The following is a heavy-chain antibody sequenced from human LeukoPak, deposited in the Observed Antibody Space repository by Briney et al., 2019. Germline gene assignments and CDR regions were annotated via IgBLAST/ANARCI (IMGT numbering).Heavy chain of an antibody. CDR3: ARGPFALYGSGSYYRI. J-gene: IGHJ4*02. Sequence: PSETLPLTCAVYGGSFSGYYWSWIRQPPGKGLEWIGGINHSGSTNYNPSLKSRVTISVDTSKNQFSLKLSSVTAADTAVYYCARGPFALYGSGSYYRIWGQGTLVTVSS. CDR1: GGSFSGYY. CDR2: INHSGST. V-gene: IGHV4-34*01. D-gene: IGHD3-10*01.